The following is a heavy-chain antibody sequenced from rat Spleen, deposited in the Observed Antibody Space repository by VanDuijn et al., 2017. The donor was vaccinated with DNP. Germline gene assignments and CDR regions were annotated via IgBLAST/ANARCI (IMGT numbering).Heavy chain of an antibody. CDR2: INKESSTI. Sequence: EVKLVESGGGLVQPGRSLKLSCAASGFNFNDYWMGWVRQAPGKGLERIGEINKESSTINYSPSSKDKFTISRDNAQNTLYLQKNKLGSEDTAIYYCARGPNYGGYLDYFDYWGQGVMVTVSS. V-gene: IGHV4-2*01. CDR3: ARGPNYGGYLDYFDY. J-gene: IGHJ2*01. CDR1: GFNFNDYW. D-gene: IGHD1-11*01.